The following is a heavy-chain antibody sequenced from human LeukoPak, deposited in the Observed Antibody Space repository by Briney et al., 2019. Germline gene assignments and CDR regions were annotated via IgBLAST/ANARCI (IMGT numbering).Heavy chain of an antibody. V-gene: IGHV4-4*07. CDR3: ARESGSYSPFDY. D-gene: IGHD1-26*01. Sequence: SETLSLTCTASGGSSSISSYYWSWIRQPAGKGLEWIGRIYTSGSTNYNPSLKSRVTMSVDTSKNQFSLKLSSVTAADTAVYYCARESGSYSPFDYWGQGTLVTVSS. J-gene: IGHJ4*02. CDR2: IYTSGST. CDR1: GGSSSISSYY.